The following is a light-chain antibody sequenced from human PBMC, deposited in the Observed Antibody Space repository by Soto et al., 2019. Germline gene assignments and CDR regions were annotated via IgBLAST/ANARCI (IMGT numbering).Light chain of an antibody. CDR2: AAS. Sequence: IQVTQSPSSLSASVGDRVTITCRASQDISSYLAWYQQKPGKAPKLLIYAASNFQSGVPSRFSGSGSGTHFTLTISSLQPEDFATYYCQQLHGYPITFGQGTRLEIK. J-gene: IGKJ5*01. CDR1: QDISSY. V-gene: IGKV1-9*01. CDR3: QQLHGYPIT.